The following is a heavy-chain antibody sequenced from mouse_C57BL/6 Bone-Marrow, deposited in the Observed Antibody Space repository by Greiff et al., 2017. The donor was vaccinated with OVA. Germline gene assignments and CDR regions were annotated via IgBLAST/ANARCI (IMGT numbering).Heavy chain of an antibody. CDR3: AREYYGTTWDV. CDR1: GYTFTSYW. Sequence: QVQLQQPGAELVKPGASVKMSCKASGYTFTSYWITWVKQRPGQGLAWIGDIYPGSGSTNYNEKFKSKATLTVDTSSSTAYMQLSSLTSEDSAVYYCAREYYGTTWDVWGTGTTVTGSS. V-gene: IGHV1-55*01. D-gene: IGHD1-1*01. J-gene: IGHJ1*03. CDR2: IYPGSGST.